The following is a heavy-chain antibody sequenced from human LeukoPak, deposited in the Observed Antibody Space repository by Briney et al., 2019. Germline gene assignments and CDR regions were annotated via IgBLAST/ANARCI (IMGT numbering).Heavy chain of an antibody. CDR3: AHRLSYYDTSAYYY. CDR2: IYWDDDK. CDR1: GFSLRTSGVC. V-gene: IGHV2-5*02. D-gene: IGHD3-22*01. Sequence: SGPTLVKPTQPLTLTCTFSGFSLRTSGVCVGWIRQPPGKALEWLALIYWDDDKRYSPSLKSRLTITKDTSKNQVVLTMTNMDPVDTATYYCAHRLSYYDTSAYYYWGQGTLVTVSS. J-gene: IGHJ4*02.